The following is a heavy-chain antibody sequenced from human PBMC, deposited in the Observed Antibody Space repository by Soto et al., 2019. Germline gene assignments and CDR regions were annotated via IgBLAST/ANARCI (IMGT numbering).Heavy chain of an antibody. CDR1: GFTFSSYA. CDR3: AKEWCYYGSGTCDRYYFDY. CDR2: ISGSGGST. D-gene: IGHD3-10*01. Sequence: GGSLRLSCAASGFTFSSYAMSWVRQAPGKGLEWVSAISGSGGSTYYADSVKGRFTISRDNSKNTLYLQMNSLRAEDTAVYYCAKEWCYYGSGTCDRYYFDYWGQGTLVTVSS. J-gene: IGHJ4*02. V-gene: IGHV3-23*01.